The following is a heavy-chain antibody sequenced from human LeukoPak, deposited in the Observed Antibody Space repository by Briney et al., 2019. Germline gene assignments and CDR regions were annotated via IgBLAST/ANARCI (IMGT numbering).Heavy chain of an antibody. CDR2: ISSSSSYI. D-gene: IGHD6-13*01. Sequence: GGSLRLSCAASGFTSSSYSMNWVRQAPGKGLEWVSSISSSSSYIYYADSVKGRFTISRDNAKNSLYLQMNSLRAEDTAVYYCARIIAAAGTDPSGYWGQGTLVTVSS. CDR1: GFTSSSYS. J-gene: IGHJ4*02. CDR3: ARIIAAAGTDPSGY. V-gene: IGHV3-21*01.